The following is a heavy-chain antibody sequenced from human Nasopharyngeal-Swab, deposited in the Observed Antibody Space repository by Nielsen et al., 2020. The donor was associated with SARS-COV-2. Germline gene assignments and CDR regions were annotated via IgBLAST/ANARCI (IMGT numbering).Heavy chain of an antibody. CDR1: GHSFSNYW. D-gene: IGHD4-17*01. Sequence: GGSLRLSCKGFGHSFSNYWFAWVRQMPGKGLEWMGIIYPGNSDTRYSPSFQGQVTISADKSISTAYLQWSSLRASDTAIYYCARQGTTLTLGRAFDLWGQGTMVTVSS. CDR2: IYPGNSDT. V-gene: IGHV5-51*01. J-gene: IGHJ3*01. CDR3: ARQGTTLTLGRAFDL.